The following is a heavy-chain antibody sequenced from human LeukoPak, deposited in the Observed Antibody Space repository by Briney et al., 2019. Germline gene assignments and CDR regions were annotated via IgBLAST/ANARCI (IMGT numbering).Heavy chain of an antibody. CDR3: ARGPLGTYGDYGSDDAFDI. CDR2: IYHSGST. J-gene: IGHJ3*02. CDR1: GGSISSGGYS. V-gene: IGHV4-30-2*01. Sequence: SETLSLTCAVSGGSISSGGYSWSWIQQPPGKGLEWIGYIYHSGSTYYNPSLKSRVTISVDRSKNQFSLKLSSVTAADTAVYYCARGPLGTYGDYGSDDAFDIWGQGTMVTVSS. D-gene: IGHD4-17*01.